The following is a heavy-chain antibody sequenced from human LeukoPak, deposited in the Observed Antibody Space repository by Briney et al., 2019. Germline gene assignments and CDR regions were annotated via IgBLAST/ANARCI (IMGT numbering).Heavy chain of an antibody. CDR3: VRRGDASSGWGDHDH. J-gene: IGHJ4*02. Sequence: GGSLRLSCAASGFTFNRNAISWVRQARGKGLEWVSTIGGSGDKTFYADSVKGRFTISRDNSKNMLHLQMSSLTGEDTALYYCVRRGDASSGWGDHDHWGQGALVTVSS. CDR2: IGGSGDKT. CDR1: GFTFNRNA. V-gene: IGHV3-23*01. D-gene: IGHD6-19*01.